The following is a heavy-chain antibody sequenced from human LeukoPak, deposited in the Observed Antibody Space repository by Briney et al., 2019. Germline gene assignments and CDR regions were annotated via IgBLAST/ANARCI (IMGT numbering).Heavy chain of an antibody. D-gene: IGHD3-10*01. Sequence: KTSETLSLTCTVSGGSISSSSYYWGWIRQPPGKGLEWIGSIYYSGSTYYNPSLKSRVTMSVDTSKNQFSLSLTSVTAADTAVYYCARGGRGMVRAGTNCFDPWGQGTLVTVSS. CDR2: IYYSGST. CDR1: GGSISSSSYY. CDR3: ARGGRGMVRAGTNCFDP. J-gene: IGHJ5*02. V-gene: IGHV4-39*07.